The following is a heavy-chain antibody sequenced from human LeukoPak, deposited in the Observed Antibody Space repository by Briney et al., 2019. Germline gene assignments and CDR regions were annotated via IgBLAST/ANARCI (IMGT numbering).Heavy chain of an antibody. J-gene: IGHJ4*02. CDR1: GFTFSSYA. CDR3: AKDGGGDLRYFDY. V-gene: IGHV3-23*01. D-gene: IGHD2-21*01. CDR2: ISGSGGST. Sequence: GGSLRLSCAASGFTFSSYAMSWVRQAPGKGLEWVSAISGSGGSTYYADSVKGRFTISRDNSKDTLYLQMNSLRAEDTAVYYCAKDGGGDLRYFDYWGQGTLVTVSS.